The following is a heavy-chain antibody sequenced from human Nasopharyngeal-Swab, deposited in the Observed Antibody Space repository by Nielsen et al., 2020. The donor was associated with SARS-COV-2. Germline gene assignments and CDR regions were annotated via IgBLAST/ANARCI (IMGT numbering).Heavy chain of an antibody. Sequence: GESLKISCAASGFTFSSYSMNWVRQAPGKGLEWVSSISSSSSYIYYADSVKGRFTISRDNAKNSLYLQMNSLRAEDTAVYYCARDLPAKWEPPGGILFWGQGTTVTVSS. CDR2: ISSSSSYI. CDR1: GFTFSSYS. CDR3: ARDLPAKWEPPGGILF. D-gene: IGHD1-26*01. V-gene: IGHV3-21*01. J-gene: IGHJ6*02.